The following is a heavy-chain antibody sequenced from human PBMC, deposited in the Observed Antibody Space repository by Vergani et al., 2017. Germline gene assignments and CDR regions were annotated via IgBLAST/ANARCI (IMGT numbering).Heavy chain of an antibody. D-gene: IGHD6-6*01. V-gene: IGHV3-23*01. CDR2: ISGSGGST. CDR3: AKDQSGYSSSSPFDY. CDR1: GFTFSSYA. J-gene: IGHJ4*02. Sequence: EVQLLESGGGLVQPGGSLRLSCAASGFTFSSYAMSWVRQAPGKGLDWVSAISGSGGSTYYADSVKGRFTISRDNSKNTLYLQMNSLSAEDTAVYYCAKDQSGYSSSSPFDYWGQGTLVTVSA.